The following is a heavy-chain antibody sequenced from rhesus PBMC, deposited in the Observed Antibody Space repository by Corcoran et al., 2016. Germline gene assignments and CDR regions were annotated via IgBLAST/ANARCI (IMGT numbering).Heavy chain of an antibody. CDR3: ARPLWTGAFLFGY. J-gene: IGHJ4*01. CDR1: GGSFSSYW. CDR2: INGNSGST. V-gene: IGHV4-80*01. D-gene: IGHD3-3*01. Sequence: QVQLQESGPGLVKPSGTLSLTCAVSGGSFSSYWWSWIRRPPGKGLEWIGEINGNSGSTNYKPSLMSRVTISKAASKNQFSRKLSSVTAADTAAYYCARPLWTGAFLFGYWGQGVLVTVSS.